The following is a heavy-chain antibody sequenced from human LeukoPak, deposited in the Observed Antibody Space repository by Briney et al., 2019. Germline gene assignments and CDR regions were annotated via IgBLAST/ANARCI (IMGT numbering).Heavy chain of an antibody. CDR2: ISSDGSDK. CDR3: ARDYPADY. J-gene: IGHJ4*02. Sequence: GRSLRLSCAASGFTFSSYPMHWVRQAPGMGLEWVALISSDGSDKKYADSVKGRFTSSRDNSKNTLYLQMHSLRVEDTAVYYCARDYPADYWGQGTLVTVSS. CDR1: GFTFSSYP. V-gene: IGHV3-30-3*01.